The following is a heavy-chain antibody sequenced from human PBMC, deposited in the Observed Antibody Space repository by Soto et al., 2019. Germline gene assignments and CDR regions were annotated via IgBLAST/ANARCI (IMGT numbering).Heavy chain of an antibody. J-gene: IGHJ3*02. CDR2: ISYDGSNK. CDR1: GFTFSSYG. V-gene: IGHV3-30*18. Sequence: PGGSLRLSCAASGFTFSSYGMHWVRQAPGKGLEWVAVISYDGSNKYYADSVKGRFTISRDNSKNTLYLQMNSLRAEDTAVYYCAKLRLSPDIDAFDIWGQGTMVTVSS. CDR3: AKLRLSPDIDAFDI.